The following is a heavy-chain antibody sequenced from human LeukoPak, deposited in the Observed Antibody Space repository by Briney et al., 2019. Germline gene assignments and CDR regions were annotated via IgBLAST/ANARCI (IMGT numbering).Heavy chain of an antibody. V-gene: IGHV5-10-1*01. CDR1: GYSFTSYW. CDR3: ARHGRSTATTYNWFDP. J-gene: IGHJ5*02. Sequence: GESLKISCKGSGYSFTSYWISWVRQMPGKGLEWMGNIDPSDSYTNYSPSFQGHVTISVDKSISTAYLQWSSLKASDTAMYYCARHGRSTATTYNWFDPWGQGTLVTVSS. CDR2: IDPSDSYT. D-gene: IGHD1-1*01.